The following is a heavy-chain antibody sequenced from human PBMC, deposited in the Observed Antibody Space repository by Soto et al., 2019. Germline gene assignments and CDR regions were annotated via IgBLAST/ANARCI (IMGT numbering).Heavy chain of an antibody. CDR3: ARDRVVGATWESWWFAP. CDR2: ISAYNGNT. V-gene: IGHV1-18*01. Sequence: ASVKVSCKASGYTFTSYGISWVRQAPGQGLEWMGWISAYNGNTNYAQKLQGRVTMTTDTSTSTAYMELRSLRSDDTAVYYCARDRVVGATWESWWFAPWGQGTLVTVSS. CDR1: GYTFTSYG. D-gene: IGHD1-26*01. J-gene: IGHJ5*02.